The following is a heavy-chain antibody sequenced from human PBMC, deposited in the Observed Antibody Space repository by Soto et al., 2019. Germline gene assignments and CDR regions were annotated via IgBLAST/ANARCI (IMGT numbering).Heavy chain of an antibody. CDR2: INPSGGST. V-gene: IGHV1-46*01. CDR1: GYTFTSYY. D-gene: IGHD2-15*01. Sequence: ASVKVSCKASGYTFTSYYMHWVRQAPGQGLEWMGIINPSGGSTSYAQKFQGRVTMTRDTSTSTVYMELSSLRSEDTAVYYCARPDAGYCSGGSCYDFDYWGQGTLVTVSS. J-gene: IGHJ4*02. CDR3: ARPDAGYCSGGSCYDFDY.